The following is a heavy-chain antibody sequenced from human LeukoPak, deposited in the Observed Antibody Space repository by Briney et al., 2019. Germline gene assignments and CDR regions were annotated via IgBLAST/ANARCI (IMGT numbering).Heavy chain of an antibody. J-gene: IGHJ4*02. CDR1: GFTFSSYA. CDR3: AKGHIDSGDYYYFDY. V-gene: IGHV3-23*01. D-gene: IGHD3-22*01. Sequence: PGGSLRLSCAASGFTFSSYAMSWVRQAPGKGLECVSSISGSGGSTNYADSVKGRFTISRDNSKNTLYLQVNRLRAEDTAVYYCAKGHIDSGDYYYFDYWGQGTLVTVSS. CDR2: ISGSGGST.